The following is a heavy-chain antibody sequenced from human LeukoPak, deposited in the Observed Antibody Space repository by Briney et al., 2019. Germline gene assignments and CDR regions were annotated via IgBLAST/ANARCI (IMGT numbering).Heavy chain of an antibody. D-gene: IGHD1-26*01. J-gene: IGHJ4*02. CDR1: GFTFSDYY. V-gene: IGHV3-23*01. Sequence: GGSLRLSCAASGFTFSDYYMSWIRQAPGKGLEWVSAISGSGGGIYYGASVKGRFTISRDNSKNTLNLQMNSLRAEDTAVYYCATSKYSGSYWGQGTLVTVSS. CDR3: ATSKYSGSY. CDR2: ISGSGGGI.